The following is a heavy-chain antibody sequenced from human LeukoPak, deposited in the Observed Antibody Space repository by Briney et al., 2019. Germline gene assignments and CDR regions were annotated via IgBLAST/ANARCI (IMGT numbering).Heavy chain of an antibody. CDR3: ARIYGSGTSFGYMDV. CDR2: IYTSGST. D-gene: IGHD3-10*01. J-gene: IGHJ6*03. Sequence: SETLSLTCAVYGGSFSGYYWSWIRQSPGKGLEWIGYIYTSGSTTYNPSLKSRVTISRDTSNNQFSLKLSSVTAADTAVYYCARIYGSGTSFGYMDVWGKGTTVTVSS. CDR1: GGSFSGYY. V-gene: IGHV4-4*09.